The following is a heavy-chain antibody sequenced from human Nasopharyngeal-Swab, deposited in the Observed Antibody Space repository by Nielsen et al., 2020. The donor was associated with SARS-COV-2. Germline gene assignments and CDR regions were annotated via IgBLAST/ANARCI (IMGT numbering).Heavy chain of an antibody. Sequence: ASVKVSCKASGYTFTSNDINWVRQATGQGLEWMGWMNPNNGNTGYGQKLQGRVTMTTDTSTSTAYMELRSLRSDDTAVYYCARAPTYYDFWSGYSKPSDAFDIWAKGQWSPSLQ. CDR2: MNPNNGNT. V-gene: IGHV1-8*01. CDR1: GYTFTSND. CDR3: ARAPTYYDFWSGYSKPSDAFDI. D-gene: IGHD3-3*01. J-gene: IGHJ3*02.